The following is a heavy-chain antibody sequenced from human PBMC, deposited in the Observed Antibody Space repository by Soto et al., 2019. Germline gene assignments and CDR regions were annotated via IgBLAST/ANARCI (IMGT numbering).Heavy chain of an antibody. CDR2: IYYSGST. Sequence: QVQLQESGPGLVKPSETLSLTCTVSGGSVSSGSYYWSWIRQPPGKGLEWIGNIYYSGSTNYNPSLKSRVTISVDTSKNQFSLKLSSVTAADTAVYYCARRGSSSPYYYYGMDVWGQGTTVTVSS. J-gene: IGHJ6*02. CDR3: ARRGSSSPYYYYGMDV. CDR1: GGSVSSGSYY. V-gene: IGHV4-61*01. D-gene: IGHD6-6*01.